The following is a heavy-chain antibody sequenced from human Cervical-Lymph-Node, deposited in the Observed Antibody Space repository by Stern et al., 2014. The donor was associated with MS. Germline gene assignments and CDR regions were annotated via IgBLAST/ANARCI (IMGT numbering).Heavy chain of an antibody. J-gene: IGHJ6*02. CDR1: GGSISSENW. V-gene: IGHV4-4*02. CDR3: ASRDYYYYYGMDV. Sequence: VQLVESGPGLVKPSGTLSLTCDVSGGSISSENWWTWVRQTPEKGLEGVGEIYHTGMTNYHPSLKSRLTISVDKSKNQVSLKLSSVTAADTAVYYCASRDYYYYYGMDVWGQGTTVTVSS. CDR2: IYHTGMT.